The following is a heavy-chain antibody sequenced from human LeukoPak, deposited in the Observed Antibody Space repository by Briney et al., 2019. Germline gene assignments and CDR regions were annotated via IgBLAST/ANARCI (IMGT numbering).Heavy chain of an antibody. D-gene: IGHD2-21*01. CDR3: ATNSPGVPRAHYWSFAL. CDR2: FNPENGET. Sequence: GGSVKVSCKVSGYTLTELSMHWVRQAPGEGLEWMGGFNPENGETISAQKFQGRVTMTEDTSIDTAYMELSSLRFEDTAVYYCATNSPGVPRAHYWSFALWGRGTPITVSS. J-gene: IGHJ2*01. V-gene: IGHV1-24*01. CDR1: GYTLTELS.